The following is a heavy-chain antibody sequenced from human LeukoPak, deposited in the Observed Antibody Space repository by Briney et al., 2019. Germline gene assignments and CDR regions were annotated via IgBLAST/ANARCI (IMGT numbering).Heavy chain of an antibody. D-gene: IGHD3-22*01. CDR1: GFTFSSYW. Sequence: PGGSLRLSCAASGFTFSSYWMHWVRQVPGKGLVWVSRINSDGSITNYADSVKGRFTISRDNAKNTLYLQMDSLRAEDTAVYYCARDLGDSSGHYLDYWGQGTLVTVSS. J-gene: IGHJ4*02. CDR2: INSDGSIT. V-gene: IGHV3-74*01. CDR3: ARDLGDSSGHYLDY.